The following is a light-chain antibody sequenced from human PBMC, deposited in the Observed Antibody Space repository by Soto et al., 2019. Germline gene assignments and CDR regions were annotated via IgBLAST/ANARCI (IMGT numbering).Light chain of an antibody. CDR3: LQHDSYPRT. CDR1: QVINND. CDR2: AAS. J-gene: IGKJ1*01. V-gene: IGKV1-17*01. Sequence: DVQMTQSPSSLSASVGDRVTITCRASQVINNDLSWYQQKAGEAPKRLIYAASALQRGVPSRFSGGGSGTEFTLTINSLQPEDFATYYCLQHDSYPRTFGQGTKVEVK.